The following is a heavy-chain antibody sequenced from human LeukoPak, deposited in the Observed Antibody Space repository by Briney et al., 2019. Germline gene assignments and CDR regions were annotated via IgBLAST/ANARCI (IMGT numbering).Heavy chain of an antibody. J-gene: IGHJ6*02. CDR3: ARNMYSSSPNYYYYGMDV. Sequence: GASVKVSCKASGYTFTGYYMHWVRQAPGQGLEWMGWINPNSGGTNYAQKFQGWVTMTRDTPISTAYMELSRLRSDDTAVYYCARNMYSSSPNYYYYGMDVWGQGTTVTVSS. CDR1: GYTFTGYY. V-gene: IGHV1-2*04. D-gene: IGHD6-13*01. CDR2: INPNSGGT.